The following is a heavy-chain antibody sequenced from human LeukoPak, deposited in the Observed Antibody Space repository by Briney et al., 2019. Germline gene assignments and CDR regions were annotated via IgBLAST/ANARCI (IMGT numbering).Heavy chain of an antibody. CDR1: GYTFTSYD. J-gene: IGHJ5*02. D-gene: IGHD6-19*01. CDR2: MNPNSGNT. Sequence: ASVKVSCTASGYTFTSYDINWVRQATGQGLEWMGWMNPNSGNTGYAQKFQGRVTMTRNTSISTAYMELSSLRSEDTAVYYCARAGGSGWWYPRSSEDYNWFDPWGQGTLVTVSS. V-gene: IGHV1-8*01. CDR3: ARAGGSGWWYPRSSEDYNWFDP.